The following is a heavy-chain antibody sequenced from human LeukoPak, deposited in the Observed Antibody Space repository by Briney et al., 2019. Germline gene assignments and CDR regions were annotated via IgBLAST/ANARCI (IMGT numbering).Heavy chain of an antibody. CDR1: GGTFSSXX. Sequence: SVXXXCKASGGTFSSXXXSWVRXXPXXGXEXMGXIXXXLGIANYAQKFQGRVTITADKSTSTAYMELSSLRSEDTAVYYCARGDYVGIAAIGTAPEPRPFDYWGQGTLVTVSP. V-gene: IGHV1-69*04. CDR3: ARGDYVGIAAIGTAPEPRPFDY. CDR2: IXXXLGIA. J-gene: IGHJ4*02. D-gene: IGHD6-13*01.